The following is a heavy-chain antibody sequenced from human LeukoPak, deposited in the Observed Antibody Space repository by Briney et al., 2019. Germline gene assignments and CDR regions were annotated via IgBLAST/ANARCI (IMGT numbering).Heavy chain of an antibody. V-gene: IGHV4-59*11. D-gene: IGHD2-21*02. J-gene: IGHJ1*01. CDR2: IYYSGST. Sequence: SETLSLTCTVSGGSISSHYWSWIRQPPGKGLEWIGYIYYSGSTNYNPSLKSRVTISVDTSKNQFSLKLSSVTAADTAVHYCARSPAYCGGDCYSWYFQHWGQGTLVTVSS. CDR1: GGSISSHY. CDR3: ARSPAYCGGDCYSWYFQH.